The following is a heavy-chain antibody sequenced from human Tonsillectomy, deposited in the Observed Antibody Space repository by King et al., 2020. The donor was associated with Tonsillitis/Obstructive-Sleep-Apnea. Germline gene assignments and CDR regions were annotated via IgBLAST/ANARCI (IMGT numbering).Heavy chain of an antibody. CDR3: ARGGSYRHFDY. Sequence: VQLVESGGDLVQPGGSLRLSCAASGFTFRDHYMDWVRQAPGKGLEWVARIRNKANSYTTEYAASVKGRFTISRDDLKNSLFLQMGSLKTEDTAVYYCARGGSYRHFDYWGQGTLVIVSS. J-gene: IGHJ4*02. CDR1: GFTFRDHY. D-gene: IGHD1-26*01. V-gene: IGHV3-72*01. CDR2: IRNKANSYTT.